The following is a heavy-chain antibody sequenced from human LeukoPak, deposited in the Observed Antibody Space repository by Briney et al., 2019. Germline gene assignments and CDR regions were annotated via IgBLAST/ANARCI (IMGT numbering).Heavy chain of an antibody. CDR1: GFTFSSYA. V-gene: IGHV3-30-3*01. D-gene: IGHD4-17*01. Sequence: GGSLRLSCAASGFTFSSYAMHWVRQAPGKGLEWVAVISYDGSNKYYADSVKGRFTISRDNSKNTLYLQMNSLRAEDTAVYYCARVHYGDYPDYWGQGTLVTVSS. CDR2: ISYDGSNK. CDR3: ARVHYGDYPDY. J-gene: IGHJ4*02.